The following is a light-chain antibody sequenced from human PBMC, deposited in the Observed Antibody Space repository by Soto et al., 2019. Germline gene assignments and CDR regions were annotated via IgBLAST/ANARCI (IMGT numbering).Light chain of an antibody. Sequence: QSVLTQPASVSGSPGQSITISCTGTSSDVGSYNLVSWYQQHPGKAPKLMIYEGSKRPSGVSNRFSGSKSGNTASLTISGVQAEDEAYYYCCSYAGSSTYVFGTGTKLTVL. J-gene: IGLJ1*01. V-gene: IGLV2-23*01. CDR1: SSDVGSYNL. CDR3: CSYAGSSTYV. CDR2: EGS.